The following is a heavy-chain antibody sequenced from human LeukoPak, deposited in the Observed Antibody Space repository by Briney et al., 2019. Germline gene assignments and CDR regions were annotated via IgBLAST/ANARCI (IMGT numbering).Heavy chain of an antibody. V-gene: IGHV4-39*01. CDR3: ASQGYSNYGGYYYYGMDV. J-gene: IGHJ6*02. D-gene: IGHD4-4*01. Sequence: SETLSLTCTVSGGSISSSSYYWGWIRQPPGKGLEWIGSIYYSGSTNYNPSLKSRVTISVDTSKNQFSLKLSSVTAADTAVYYCASQGYSNYGGYYYYGMDVWGQGTTVTVSS. CDR2: IYYSGST. CDR1: GGSISSSSYY.